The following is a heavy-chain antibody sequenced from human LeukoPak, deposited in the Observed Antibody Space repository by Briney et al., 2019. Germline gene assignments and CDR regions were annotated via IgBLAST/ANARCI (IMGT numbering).Heavy chain of an antibody. D-gene: IGHD2-21*01. V-gene: IGHV1-2*06. CDR2: VNPNGGGT. CDR1: AYTFAAYY. J-gene: IGHJ6*02. Sequence: ASPKLSSRTSAYTFAAYYIHWVRKAPGQGLECMGRVNPNGGGTNYAQKFKDRLTMTRDTSISTAYMELSSLESDDTAVYFCAREGVGGAYAMDVRGQGTTVTVSS. CDR3: AREGVGGAYAMDV.